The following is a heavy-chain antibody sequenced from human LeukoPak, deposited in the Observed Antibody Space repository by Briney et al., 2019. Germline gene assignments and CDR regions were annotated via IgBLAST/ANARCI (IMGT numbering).Heavy chain of an antibody. CDR2: TYYSEST. CDR3: ARAGYYGSGIHFDY. D-gene: IGHD3-10*01. CDR1: GGSISYYY. Sequence: SETLSVTCTVSGGSISYYYWSWIRQPPGKGLEWIGYTYYSESTNYNPSLKSRVTISVGTSKNQFSLKLSSVTAADTAIYYCARAGYYGSGIHFDYWGQGILVTVSS. J-gene: IGHJ4*02. V-gene: IGHV4-59*01.